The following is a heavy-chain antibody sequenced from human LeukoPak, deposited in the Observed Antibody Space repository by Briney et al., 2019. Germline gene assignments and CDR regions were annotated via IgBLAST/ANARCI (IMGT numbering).Heavy chain of an antibody. CDR2: INHSGST. Sequence: SETLSLTFSVYGGSFRGYYWSWIRQPPGKGLEWIGEINHSGSTNYNPSLKSRVTISVDTSKNQFSLTLSSVTAAATAVYYCARGSHCTNGVCYLSSLDYWGQGTLVTVSS. D-gene: IGHD2-8*01. CDR3: ARGSHCTNGVCYLSSLDY. J-gene: IGHJ4*02. V-gene: IGHV4-34*01. CDR1: GGSFRGYY.